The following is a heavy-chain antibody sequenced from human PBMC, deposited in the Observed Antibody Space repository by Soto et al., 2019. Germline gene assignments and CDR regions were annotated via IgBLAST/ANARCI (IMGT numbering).Heavy chain of an antibody. D-gene: IGHD1-26*01. V-gene: IGHV3-30*03. J-gene: IGHJ4*02. Sequence: QVQLVESGGGVVQPGRSLRLSCTASGFTCSSYGMHWVRQAPGKGLEWVALISYDGSNKYDADSVTGRFTISRDNSKNTLYLQINSLRTEDTAVYYCARDAPGRAGTPGDYWGQGTLGTVS. CDR1: GFTCSSYG. CDR3: ARDAPGRAGTPGDY. CDR2: ISYDGSNK.